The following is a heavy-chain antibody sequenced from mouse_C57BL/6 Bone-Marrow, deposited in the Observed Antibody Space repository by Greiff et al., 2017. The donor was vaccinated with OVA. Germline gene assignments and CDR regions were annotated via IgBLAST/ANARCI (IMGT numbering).Heavy chain of an antibody. CDR2: IWTGGGT. CDR1: GFSLTSYA. CDR3: DRIKYYGREGFAY. Sequence: VKLVESGPGLVAPSQSLSITCTVSGFSLTSYAISWVRQPPGKGLEWLGVIWTGGGTNYTSAPKSRLSISKDNSKSQVFLKMNSLQTDDTARYYCDRIKYYGREGFAYWGQGTLVTVSA. D-gene: IGHD1-2*01. J-gene: IGHJ3*01. V-gene: IGHV2-9-1*01.